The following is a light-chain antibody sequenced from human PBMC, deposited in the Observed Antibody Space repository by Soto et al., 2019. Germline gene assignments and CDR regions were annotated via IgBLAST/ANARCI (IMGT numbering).Light chain of an antibody. CDR3: QQYYNLPLT. CDR2: DAS. J-gene: IGKJ4*01. V-gene: IGKV1-33*01. Sequence: DIQMTQSPSSLPASVGDKVTITCQASQDINKYLNWYQQKPGKAPKLLIFDASNLETGVPSRFSGSGSGTDFAFTISSLQPEDFATYYCQQYYNLPLTVXGGTKVDSK. CDR1: QDINKY.